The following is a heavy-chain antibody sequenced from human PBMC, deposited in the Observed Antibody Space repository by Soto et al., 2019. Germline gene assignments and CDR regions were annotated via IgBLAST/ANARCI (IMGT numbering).Heavy chain of an antibody. Sequence: PSETLSLTCTVSGGSISTYYWSWIRQPPGKGLEWIAYIHYSGSTNYNPSLKSRVTISVDTSKNKFSLKLSSATAADTAVYYCARKWSSFDYWGQGALVTVSS. CDR3: ARKWSSFDY. V-gene: IGHV4-59*01. CDR1: GGSISTYY. CDR2: IHYSGST. J-gene: IGHJ4*02. D-gene: IGHD2-15*01.